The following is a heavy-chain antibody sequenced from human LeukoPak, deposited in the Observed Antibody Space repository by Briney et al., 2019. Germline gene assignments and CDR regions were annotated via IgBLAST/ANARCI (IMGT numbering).Heavy chain of an antibody. CDR3: APSLLSNYYDSSGYYYAWASPPDY. J-gene: IGHJ4*02. CDR2: ISYDGSNE. D-gene: IGHD3-22*01. CDR1: GFTFSSYV. V-gene: IGHV3-30*04. Sequence: PGRSLRLSCAASGFTFSSYVMHWVRQAPGKGLEWVAIISYDGSNEYYADSVKGRFTISRDNSKNTLYLQMNSLRAADTAVYYCAPSLLSNYYDSSGYYYAWASPPDYWGQGTLVTVSS.